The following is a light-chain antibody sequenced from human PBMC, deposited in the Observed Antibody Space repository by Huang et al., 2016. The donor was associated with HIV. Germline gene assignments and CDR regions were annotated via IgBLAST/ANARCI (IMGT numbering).Light chain of an antibody. Sequence: EIVLTQSPATLSLSPGERATLSCEASQSVSTYLAWYQQKPGQAPRLLIYDTSNRATGIPARFSGGGSGTDFTLTISSLEPEDFAVYYCQQRSNWPPTFGQGTRLEIK. V-gene: IGKV3-11*01. CDR1: QSVSTY. CDR3: QQRSNWPPT. J-gene: IGKJ5*01. CDR2: DTS.